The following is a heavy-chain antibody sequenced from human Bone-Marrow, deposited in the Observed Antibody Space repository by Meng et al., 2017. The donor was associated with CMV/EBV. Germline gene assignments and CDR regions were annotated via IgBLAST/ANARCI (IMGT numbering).Heavy chain of an antibody. CDR3: AKERSTTRGFYYDMDG. Sequence: GESLKISCAASGFTFSSYEMNWVRQAPGKGLEWVSYISSSGSTIYYADSVKGRFTISRVNSKNTLYLQMNSLRVEDTAVYFCAKERSTTRGFYYDMDGWGQGTTVTVSS. V-gene: IGHV3-48*03. CDR1: GFTFSSYE. D-gene: IGHD3-16*01. CDR2: ISSSGSTI. J-gene: IGHJ6*02.